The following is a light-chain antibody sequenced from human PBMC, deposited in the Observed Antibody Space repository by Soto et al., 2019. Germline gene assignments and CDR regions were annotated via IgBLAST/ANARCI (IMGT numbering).Light chain of an antibody. CDR2: GTS. CDR1: QSLFNSDDGNTY. CDR3: QLFGNSRT. Sequence: DIVMTQTPLSLPVTPGEPASISCRSSQSLFNSDDGNTYLDWYLQKPGQSPQLLIYGTSIRATGIPARFSASGSGTEFTLTISRLEPEDFAVYYCQLFGNSRTFGQGTKVDIK. J-gene: IGKJ1*01. V-gene: IGKV2-40*01.